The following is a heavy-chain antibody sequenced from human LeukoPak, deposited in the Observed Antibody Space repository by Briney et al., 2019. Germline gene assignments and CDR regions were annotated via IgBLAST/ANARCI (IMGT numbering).Heavy chain of an antibody. V-gene: IGHV6-1*01. J-gene: IGHJ4*02. CDR3: ARDFHPRGYSYGGFDY. CDR1: GDSVSSNSAA. CDR2: TYYRSKWYN. Sequence: SQTLSLTCAISGDSVSSNSAAWNWIRQSPSRGLEWLGRTYYRSKWYNDYAVSVKSRITINPDTSKNQFSLQLNSVTPEDTAVYYCARDFHPRGYSYGGFDYWGQGTLVTVSS. D-gene: IGHD5-18*01.